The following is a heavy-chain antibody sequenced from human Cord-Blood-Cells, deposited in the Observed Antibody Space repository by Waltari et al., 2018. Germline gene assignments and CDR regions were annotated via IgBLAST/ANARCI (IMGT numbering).Heavy chain of an antibody. D-gene: IGHD2-15*01. CDR3: ASERINWFDP. J-gene: IGHJ5*02. V-gene: IGHV4-39*01. Sequence: QLQLQASGPGLVKPSETLSLTCTVSGCPISISSYHWVWIRQPPGKGLEWIGSIYYSGSTYYNPSLKSRVTISVDTSKNQFSLKLSSVTAADTAVYYCASERINWFDPWGQGTLVTVSS. CDR2: IYYSGST. CDR1: GCPISISSYH.